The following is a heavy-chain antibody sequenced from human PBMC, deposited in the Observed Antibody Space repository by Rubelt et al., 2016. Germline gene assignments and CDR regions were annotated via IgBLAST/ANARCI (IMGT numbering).Heavy chain of an antibody. D-gene: IGHD4-11*01. V-gene: IGHV4-59*12. J-gene: IGHJ4*02. CDR3: ARGPGSVTYFDY. Sequence: EGIGYIYYSGSTNYNPSLKSRVTISVDTSKNQFSLKLSSVTAADTAVYYCARGPGSVTYFDYWGQGTLVTVSS. CDR2: IYYSGST.